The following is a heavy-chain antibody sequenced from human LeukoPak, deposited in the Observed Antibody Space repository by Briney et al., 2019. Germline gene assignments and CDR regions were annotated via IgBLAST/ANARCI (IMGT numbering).Heavy chain of an antibody. CDR2: LSYDANE. CDR3: ARGGYHGSRGYGWGAFDI. J-gene: IGHJ3*02. CDR1: GFTFSSYA. V-gene: IGHV3-30-3*01. Sequence: GGSLRLSCAASGFTFSSYAMHWVRQAPGKGLDLEWVTVLSYDANEYYADSVKGRFTISRDISKNTLYLQMNSLRGDDTAVYYCARGGYHGSRGYGWGAFDIWGQGTMVTVSS. D-gene: IGHD3-22*01.